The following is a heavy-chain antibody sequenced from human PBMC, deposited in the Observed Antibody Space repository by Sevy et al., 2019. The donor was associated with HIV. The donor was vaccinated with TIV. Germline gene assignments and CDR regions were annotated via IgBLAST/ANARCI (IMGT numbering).Heavy chain of an antibody. CDR1: GYTFTSYA. D-gene: IGHD4-4*01. Sequence: ASVKVSCKTSGYTFTSYAISWVRQAPGQGLEWMGWISGYNGNTNYAQKFQGRVTMTTDTSTGSAYMELRSLRSDDTAVYYCARVSGYSNPTYHFDYWGQGTLVTVSS. V-gene: IGHV1-18*01. CDR2: ISGYNGNT. CDR3: ARVSGYSNPTYHFDY. J-gene: IGHJ4*02.